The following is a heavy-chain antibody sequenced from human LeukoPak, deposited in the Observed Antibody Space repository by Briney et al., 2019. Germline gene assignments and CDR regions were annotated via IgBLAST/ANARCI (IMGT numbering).Heavy chain of an antibody. V-gene: IGHV4-4*07. D-gene: IGHD3-10*01. CDR2: IYTSGST. Sequence: SETLSLTCTVSGGSISSYYWSWIRQPAGKGLEWIGRIYTSGSTNYNPSLKSRVTMSVDTSKNQFSLKLSSVTAADTAVYYCARDLVWFGVGDWFDPWGQGTLVTVSS. CDR1: GGSISSYY. CDR3: ARDLVWFGVGDWFDP. J-gene: IGHJ5*02.